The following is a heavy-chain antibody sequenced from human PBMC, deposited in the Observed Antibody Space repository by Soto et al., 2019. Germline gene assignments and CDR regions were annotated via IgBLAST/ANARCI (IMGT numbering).Heavy chain of an antibody. CDR1: GFSFSNHW. CDR2: IKQDGSET. J-gene: IGHJ4*02. Sequence: EVQLVESGGGLVQPGGSLRLSCTASGFSFSNHWMYWVRRPPGKGLEWVAYIKQDGSETHYVDSVEGRFTISRDNAKNSLYLPMDSLRDEDTAVYYCVKISWTADAVNWGQGSLVTVSS. D-gene: IGHD2-21*02. V-gene: IGHV3-7*01. CDR3: VKISWTADAVN.